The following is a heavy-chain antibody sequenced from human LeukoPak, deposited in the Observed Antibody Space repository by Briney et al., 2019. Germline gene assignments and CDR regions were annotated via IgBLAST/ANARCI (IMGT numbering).Heavy chain of an antibody. D-gene: IGHD3-22*01. CDR2: IRSKAYGGTT. CDR3: TRDPYYDSSGYYLSDYFDY. V-gene: IGHV3-49*03. Sequence: GGSLRLSCTASGFTFGDYAMSWFRQAPGKGLEWVGFIRSKAYGGTTEYAASVKGRFTISRDDSKSIAYLQMNGLKTEDTAVYYCTRDPYYDSSGYYLSDYFDYWGQGTLVTVSS. J-gene: IGHJ4*02. CDR1: GFTFGDYA.